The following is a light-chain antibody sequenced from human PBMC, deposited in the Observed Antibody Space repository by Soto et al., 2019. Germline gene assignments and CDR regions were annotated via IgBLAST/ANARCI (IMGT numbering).Light chain of an antibody. J-gene: IGKJ1*01. CDR1: QTVSNN. Sequence: EIVLTQSPATLSLSPGERATLSCRASQTVSNNLAWYQQKPGQAPRLLIYDASNRATGIPARFSGSGSGTDFTLTIRSLEPEDFAVYYCQQRSIWPLTFGQGTKVEIK. CDR3: QQRSIWPLT. V-gene: IGKV3-11*01. CDR2: DAS.